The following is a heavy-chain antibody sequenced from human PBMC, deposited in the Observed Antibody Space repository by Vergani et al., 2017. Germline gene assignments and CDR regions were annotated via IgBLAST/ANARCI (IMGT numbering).Heavy chain of an antibody. CDR3: ARDGHCSSTSCYTWGIDY. CDR1: GGTFSSYA. D-gene: IGHD2-2*02. J-gene: IGHJ4*02. Sequence: QVQLVQSGAEVKKPGSSVTVSCKASGGTFSSYAISWVRQAPGQGLEWMGGIIPIFGTANYAQKFQGRVTITADESTSTAYMELSSLRSEDTAVYYCARDGHCSSTSCYTWGIDYWGQGTLVTVSS. CDR2: IIPIFGTA. V-gene: IGHV1-69*13.